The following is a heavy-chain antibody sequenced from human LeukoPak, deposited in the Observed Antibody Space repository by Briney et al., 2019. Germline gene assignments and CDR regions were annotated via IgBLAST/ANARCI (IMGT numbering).Heavy chain of an antibody. CDR1: GFTFSTSG. D-gene: IGHD1-1*01. CDR3: AKDQVEEYYFDY. V-gene: IGHV3-30*02. CDR2: IRYDGSKK. J-gene: IGHJ4*02. Sequence: GGSLRLSCAASGFTFSTSGTHWVRQAPGKGLEWVGFIRYDGSKKYYADSVKGRFTISRDNSKTTLYLQMNSLRAVDTAVYYCAKDQVEEYYFDYWGQGTLVTVSS.